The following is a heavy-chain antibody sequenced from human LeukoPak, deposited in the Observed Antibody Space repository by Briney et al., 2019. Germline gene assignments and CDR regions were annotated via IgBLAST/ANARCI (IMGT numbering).Heavy chain of an antibody. V-gene: IGHV1-8*01. D-gene: IGHD3-10*01. J-gene: IGHJ6*02. Sequence: ASVKVSCKASGYTFTSYDINWVRQATGQGLEWMGWMNPNSGNTGYAQKFQGRVTMTRNTSISTAYMELSSLRSEDTAVYYCARGPGEVRGAIISYYYYYGMDVWGQGTTVTVSS. CDR2: MNPNSGNT. CDR3: ARGPGEVRGAIISYYYYYGMDV. CDR1: GYTFTSYD.